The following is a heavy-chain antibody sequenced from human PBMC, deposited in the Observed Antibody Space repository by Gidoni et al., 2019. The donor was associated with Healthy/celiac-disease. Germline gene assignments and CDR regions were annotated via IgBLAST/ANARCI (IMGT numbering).Heavy chain of an antibody. CDR1: GFTFSSYG. V-gene: IGHV3-30*02. D-gene: IGHD1-26*01. CDR2: IRYDGSNK. J-gene: IGHJ4*02. Sequence: QVQLVESGGGVVQPGGSLRLSCAASGFTFSSYGMHWVRQAPGKGLEWVAFIRYDGSNKYYADSVKGRFTISRDNSKNTLYLQMNSLRAEDTAVYYCAKFKEWELLDQNAKNRSFDYWGQGTLVTVSS. CDR3: AKFKEWELLDQNAKNRSFDY.